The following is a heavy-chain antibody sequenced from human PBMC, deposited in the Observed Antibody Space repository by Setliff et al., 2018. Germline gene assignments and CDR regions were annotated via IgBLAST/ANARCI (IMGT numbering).Heavy chain of an antibody. D-gene: IGHD2-21*02. Sequence: ASVKVSCKASGYTLSKYYMHWVRQAPGQGLEWMGIINPSGGLTKYAQKFQGRVTVIADESTTTTYMELSSLRSEDTAVYYCAALRVVTNSPTSYYYYMDVWGEGTTVTVSS. J-gene: IGHJ6*03. CDR3: AALRVVTNSPTSYYYYMDV. CDR2: INPSGGLT. V-gene: IGHV1-46*01. CDR1: GYTLSKYY.